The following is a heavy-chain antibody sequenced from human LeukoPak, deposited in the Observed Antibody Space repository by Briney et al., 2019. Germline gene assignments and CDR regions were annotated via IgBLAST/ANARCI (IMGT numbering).Heavy chain of an antibody. CDR2: INPSGGST. J-gene: IGHJ4*02. CDR1: GYTFTSYY. D-gene: IGHD3-3*01. V-gene: IGHV1-46*01. CDR3: APGDFWSGYYEGGDY. Sequence: ASVKVSCKASGYTFTSYYMHWVRQAPGQGLEWMGIINPSGGSTSYAQKFQGRVTMTRDESTSTAYMELSSLRSEDTAVYYCAPGDFWSGYYEGGDYWGQGTLVTVSS.